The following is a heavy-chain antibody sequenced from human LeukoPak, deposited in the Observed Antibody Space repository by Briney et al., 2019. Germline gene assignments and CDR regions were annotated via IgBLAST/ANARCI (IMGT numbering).Heavy chain of an antibody. CDR3: ARAGYYFDY. CDR2: ISPDSGGT. D-gene: IGHD7-27*01. V-gene: IGHV1-2*06. CDR1: GYTFTGYY. Sequence: ASVKVSCKVSGYTFTGYYLHWLRQAPGQGLEWMGRISPDSGGTNYAQKFQGRVTMTRDTSINTAYMDLSSLRSDDTAVYYCARAGYYFDYWGQGTLVTVSS. J-gene: IGHJ4*02.